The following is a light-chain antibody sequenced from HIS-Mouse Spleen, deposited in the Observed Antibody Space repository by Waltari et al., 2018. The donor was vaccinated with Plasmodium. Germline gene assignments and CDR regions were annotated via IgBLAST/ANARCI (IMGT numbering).Light chain of an antibody. J-gene: IGLJ2*01. V-gene: IGLV3-1*01. CDR3: QAWDSSTVV. Sequence: SYELTQPPSVSVSPGQTASITCSGDKLGYKYACWYQQKPGQSPVLVIYHQDSKRPSGIPERFSGSNSGNTATLTISGTQAMDEADYYCQAWDSSTVVFGGGTKLTAL. CDR2: HQDS. CDR1: KLGYKY.